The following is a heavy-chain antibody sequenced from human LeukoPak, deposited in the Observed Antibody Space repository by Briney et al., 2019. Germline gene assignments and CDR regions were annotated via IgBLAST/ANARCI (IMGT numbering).Heavy chain of an antibody. CDR3: ARHWDTAMVWWFDP. CDR1: GGSISSGSYY. Sequence: SATLSLTCTVSGGSISSGSYYWSWIRQPAGKGLEWIGRIYTSGSTNYNPSLKSRVTISVDTSKNQFSLKLSSVTAADTAVYYCARHWDTAMVWWFDPWGQGTLLTVSS. D-gene: IGHD5-18*01. J-gene: IGHJ5*02. V-gene: IGHV4-61*02. CDR2: IYTSGST.